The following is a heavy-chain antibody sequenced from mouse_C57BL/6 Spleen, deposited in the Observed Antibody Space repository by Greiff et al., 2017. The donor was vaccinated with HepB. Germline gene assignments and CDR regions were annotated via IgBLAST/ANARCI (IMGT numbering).Heavy chain of an antibody. CDR3: ARTAQATYYFDY. CDR2: IWTGGGT. CDR1: GFSLTSYA. J-gene: IGHJ2*01. D-gene: IGHD3-2*02. Sequence: VKLMESGPGLVAPSQSLSITSTVSGFSLTSYALSWVRQPPGKGMEWLGVIWTGGGTNYNSALKSRLSISKDKSKTQVFLKMNSLQTDDTARYYCARTAQATYYFDYWGQGTTLTVSS. V-gene: IGHV2-9-1*01.